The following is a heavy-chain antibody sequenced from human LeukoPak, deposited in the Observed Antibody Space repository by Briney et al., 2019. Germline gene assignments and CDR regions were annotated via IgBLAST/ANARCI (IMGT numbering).Heavy chain of an antibody. V-gene: IGHV4-39*01. CDR2: IYYSGST. CDR1: GGSISSSSYY. D-gene: IGHD5-12*01. CDR3: ARRGYDYSWFDP. J-gene: IGHJ5*02. Sequence: SSETLSLTCTASGGSISSSSYYWGWIRQPPGKGLEWIGSIYYSGSTYYNPSLKSRVTISVDTSKNQFSLKLSSVTAADTAVYYCARRGYDYSWFDPWGQGTLVTVSS.